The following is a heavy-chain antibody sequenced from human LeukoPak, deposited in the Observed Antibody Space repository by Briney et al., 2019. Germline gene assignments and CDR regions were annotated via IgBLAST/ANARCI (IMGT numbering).Heavy chain of an antibody. CDR1: GFTFSSYG. CDR3: ARELHLVGATPDAFDI. D-gene: IGHD1-26*01. CDR2: IWYDESNK. Sequence: GGSLRLSCAASGFTFSSYGMHWVRQAPGKGLEWVAVIWYDESNKYFADSVKGRFTISRDNSKNTLYLQMNSLRAEDTAVYYFARELHLVGATPDAFDIWGQGTMVTVSS. V-gene: IGHV3-33*01. J-gene: IGHJ3*02.